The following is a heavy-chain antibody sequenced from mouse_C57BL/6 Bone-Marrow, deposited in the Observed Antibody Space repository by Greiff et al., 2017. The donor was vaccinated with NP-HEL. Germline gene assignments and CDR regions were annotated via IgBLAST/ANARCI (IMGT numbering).Heavy chain of an antibody. J-gene: IGHJ4*01. CDR2: IHPSDSDT. V-gene: IGHV1-74*01. CDR1: GYTFTSYW. CDR3: AIQEIYDYDGAYAMDY. D-gene: IGHD2-4*01. Sequence: QVQLQQPGAELVKPGASVKVSCKASGYTFTSYWMHWVKQRPGQGLEWIGRIHPSDSDTNYNQKFKGKATLNVDKSSSTAYMQLSSLTSEDSAVYYCAIQEIYDYDGAYAMDYWGQGTSVTVSS.